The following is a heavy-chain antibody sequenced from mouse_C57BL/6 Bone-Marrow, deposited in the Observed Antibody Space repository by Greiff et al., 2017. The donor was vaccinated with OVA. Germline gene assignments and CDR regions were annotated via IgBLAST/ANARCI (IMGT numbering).Heavy chain of an antibody. V-gene: IGHV5-9*01. Sequence: EVQGVESGGGLVKPGGSLKLSCAASGFTFSSYTMSWVRQTPEKRLEWVATISGGGGNTYYPDSVKGRFTISRDNAKNTLYLQMSSLRSEDTALYYCARQGRKWYYGSSYGWYFDVWGTGTTVTVSS. CDR3: ARQGRKWYYGSSYGWYFDV. CDR2: ISGGGGNT. D-gene: IGHD1-1*01. CDR1: GFTFSSYT. J-gene: IGHJ1*03.